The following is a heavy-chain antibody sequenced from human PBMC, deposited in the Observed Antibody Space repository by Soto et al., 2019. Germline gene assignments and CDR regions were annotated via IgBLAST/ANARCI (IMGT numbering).Heavy chain of an antibody. V-gene: IGHV1-46*01. Sequence: QVQLVQSGAEVKKPGASVKVSCKASGYTFTTYYMHWVRQAPGQGLEWMGIIRPDGGRTSYAQKFQGRITMTSNTSTSTVYMELSSLRSEDTAVYYCATRDPRHYWGQGTLVTVSS. CDR2: IRPDGGRT. CDR3: ATRDPRHY. J-gene: IGHJ4*02. CDR1: GYTFTTYY.